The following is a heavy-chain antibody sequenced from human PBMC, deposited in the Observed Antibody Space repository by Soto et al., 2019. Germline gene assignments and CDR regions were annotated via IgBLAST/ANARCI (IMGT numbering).Heavy chain of an antibody. J-gene: IGHJ4*02. Sequence: GGSLRLSCAASGFTVSSNYMSWVRQAPGKGLEWVSVLYTGGSTYYADSVKGRFTISRDNSKNTLYLQMNSLRAEDTAVYYCARDNLVYCGGDCYFYWGQGTLVTVS. CDR3: ARDNLVYCGGDCYFY. D-gene: IGHD2-21*02. CDR2: LYTGGST. V-gene: IGHV3-66*01. CDR1: GFTVSSNY.